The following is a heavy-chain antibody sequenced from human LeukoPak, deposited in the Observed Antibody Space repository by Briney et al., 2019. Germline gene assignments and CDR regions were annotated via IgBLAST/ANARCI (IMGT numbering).Heavy chain of an antibody. Sequence: GGSLRLSCAASGFTVSSNYMSWVRQAPGKGLEWVSVIYSGGSTYYADPVKGRFTISRDNSKNTLYLQMNSLRAEDTAVYYCAKDLSISPRSGTYYFDYWGQGTLVTVSS. V-gene: IGHV3-53*05. J-gene: IGHJ4*02. CDR3: AKDLSISPRSGTYYFDY. CDR1: GFTVSSNY. D-gene: IGHD3-10*01. CDR2: IYSGGST.